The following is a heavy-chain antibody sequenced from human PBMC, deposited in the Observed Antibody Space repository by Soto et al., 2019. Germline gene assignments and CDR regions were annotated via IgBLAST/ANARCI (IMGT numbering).Heavy chain of an antibody. CDR3: ADRFGDARGIDY. V-gene: IGHV4-30-2*01. Sequence: QLQLQESGSGLVKPSQTLSLTCGVSGGSITSGGYSWSWIRQPPGKGLELIGYIYHSGSTYYNPSVKCRVTISLDRSNNQFSLKVTSLTAADTAVYYCADRFGDARGIDYWGQGTLVTVSS. CDR1: GGSITSGGYS. D-gene: IGHD3-10*01. J-gene: IGHJ4*02. CDR2: IYHSGST.